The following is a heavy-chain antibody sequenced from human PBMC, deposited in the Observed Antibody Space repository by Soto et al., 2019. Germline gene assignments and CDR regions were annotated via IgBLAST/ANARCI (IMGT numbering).Heavy chain of an antibody. J-gene: IGHJ4*02. V-gene: IGHV3-9*01. CDR2: INWNGNYI. Sequence: VQLVESGGGLVQPGRSLRLSCTASAFTFGDFAMHWVRQVPGKGLEWVSGINWNGNYIGYADSVKGCFTVSRDNAKNSLYLQMNSLRPEDTALYFCARAPTGGTWPVYFDWWGRGTLVTVSS. CDR3: ARAPTGGTWPVYFDW. CDR1: AFTFGDFA. D-gene: IGHD2-15*01.